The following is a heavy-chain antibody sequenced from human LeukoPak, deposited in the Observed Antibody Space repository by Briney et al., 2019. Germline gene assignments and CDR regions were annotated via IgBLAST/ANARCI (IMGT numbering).Heavy chain of an antibody. CDR2: MNPNSGNT. V-gene: IGHV1-8*03. D-gene: IGHD2-15*01. CDR1: GYTFTSYD. Sequence: GASVKVSCKASGYTFTSYDINWVRQATGQGLEWMGWMNPNSGNTGYAQKFQGRVTITRNTSISTAYMELSSLRSEDTAVYYCARGLKRGSGRRDYSSSHYYYMDVWGKGTTVTVSS. J-gene: IGHJ6*03. CDR3: ARGLKRGSGRRDYSSSHYYYMDV.